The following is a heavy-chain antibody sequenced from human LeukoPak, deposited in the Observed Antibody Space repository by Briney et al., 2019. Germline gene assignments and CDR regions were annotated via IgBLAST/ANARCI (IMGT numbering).Heavy chain of an antibody. CDR2: IYNTGST. D-gene: IGHD6-13*01. CDR3: ARNYQYSSSYYY. V-gene: IGHV4-59*01. Sequence: PSETLSLTCTVSGDSISSYYWSWIWQPPGKGLEWIGYIYNTGSTNYNPSLKSRVTISVDTSKNQFSLKLSSVTAADTAVYYCARNYQYSSSYYYWGQGTLVTVSS. CDR1: GDSISSYY. J-gene: IGHJ4*02.